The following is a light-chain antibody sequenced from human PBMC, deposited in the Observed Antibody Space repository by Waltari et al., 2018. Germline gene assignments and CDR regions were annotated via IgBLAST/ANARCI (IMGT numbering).Light chain of an antibody. CDR1: QSIANY. Sequence: DVQMTQSPSSLSASVGDRVTITCRASQSIANYLNWYQQKPGKVPKLLIYAASSLHSGVPSRCSGSGSGTEFTLTITNLQPEDFATYYCQQSYTTLTFGGGTKLE. CDR2: AAS. V-gene: IGKV1-39*01. J-gene: IGKJ4*01. CDR3: QQSYTTLT.